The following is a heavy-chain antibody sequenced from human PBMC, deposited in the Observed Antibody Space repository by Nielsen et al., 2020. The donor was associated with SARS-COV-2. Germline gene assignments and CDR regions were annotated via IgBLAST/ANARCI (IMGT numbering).Heavy chain of an antibody. J-gene: IGHJ4*02. CDR3: ASLYSSSWYFDY. Sequence: GESLKISCVASGFTVRTHYMGWVRQAPGKGLEWVSVLYRGGNTYFTDSVKGRFTISRDISKSTVYLQMNSLGAEDTAVYYCASLYSSSWYFDYWGQGTLVTVSS. D-gene: IGHD6-13*01. CDR1: GFTVRTHY. CDR2: LYRGGNT. V-gene: IGHV3-53*01.